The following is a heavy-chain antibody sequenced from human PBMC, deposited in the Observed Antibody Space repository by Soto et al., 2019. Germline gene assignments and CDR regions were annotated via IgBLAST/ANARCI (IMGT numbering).Heavy chain of an antibody. CDR3: AKGHIVGAPTPLSYYYYGMDV. CDR2: ISYDGSNK. Sequence: VGSLRLSCAASGFTFSSYGMHWVRQAPGKGLEWVAVISYDGSNKYYADSVKGRFTISRDNSKNTLYLQMNSLRAEDTAVYYCAKGHIVGAPTPLSYYYYGMDVWGQGTTVTVSS. J-gene: IGHJ6*02. CDR1: GFTFSSYG. V-gene: IGHV3-30*18. D-gene: IGHD1-26*01.